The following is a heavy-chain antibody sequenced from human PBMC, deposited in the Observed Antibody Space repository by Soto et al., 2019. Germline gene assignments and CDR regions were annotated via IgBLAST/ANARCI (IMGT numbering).Heavy chain of an antibody. CDR1: GGSISSSSYY. J-gene: IGHJ4*02. CDR2: IYYSGST. V-gene: IGHV4-39*01. D-gene: IGHD6-13*01. CDR3: ARHVRGSSWYGGMDY. Sequence: QLQLQESGPGLVKPSETLSLTCTVSGGSISSSSYYWGWIRQPPGKGLEWIGSIYYSGSTYYNPYLKSRVTISVDTSKNQFSLKLSSVTAADTAVYYCARHVRGSSWYGGMDYWGQGTLVTVSS.